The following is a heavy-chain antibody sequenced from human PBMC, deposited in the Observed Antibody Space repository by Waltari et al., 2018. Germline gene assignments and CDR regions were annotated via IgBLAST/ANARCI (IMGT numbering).Heavy chain of an antibody. CDR2: ISGSGGST. V-gene: IGHV3-23*01. J-gene: IGHJ4*02. Sequence: EVQLLESGGGLVQPGGSLRLSCAASGFTFSSYAMSWVRQAPGKGLEGVSAISGSGGSTYYADSVKGRFTISRDNSKNTLYLQMNSLRAEDTAVYYCANADDVVVVAATLAFDYWGQGTLVTVSS. D-gene: IGHD2-15*01. CDR1: GFTFSSYA. CDR3: ANADDVVVVAATLAFDY.